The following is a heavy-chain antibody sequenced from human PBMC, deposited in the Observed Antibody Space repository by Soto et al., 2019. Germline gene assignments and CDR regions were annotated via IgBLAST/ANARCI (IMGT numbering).Heavy chain of an antibody. Sequence: QVQLQESGPGLVKPSQTLSLTCTVSGGSISSGGYYWSWIRQHPGKGLEWNGYIYYSGSTYYNPSLKSRVTISVDTSKNQFSLKLSSVTAADTAVYYCARGPTIFRARYYYYMDVWGKGTTVTVSS. CDR2: IYYSGST. J-gene: IGHJ6*03. V-gene: IGHV4-31*03. CDR3: ARGPTIFRARYYYYMDV. D-gene: IGHD3-3*01. CDR1: GGSISSGGYY.